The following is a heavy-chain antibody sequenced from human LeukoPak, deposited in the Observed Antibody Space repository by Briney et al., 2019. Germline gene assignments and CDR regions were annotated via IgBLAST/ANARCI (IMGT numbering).Heavy chain of an antibody. J-gene: IGHJ4*02. CDR2: IYDSETT. Sequence: SETLSLTCTVSGASMSNHYWSWIRQPPGKGLEWIGYIYDSETTNYNPSLKSRVTMSVDTSKSQFSQRMSSVTAADTALYYCATRPAGTTWYGVFDYWSRGTLVTVSS. V-gene: IGHV4-59*11. D-gene: IGHD6-13*01. CDR1: GASMSNHY. CDR3: ATRPAGTTWYGVFDY.